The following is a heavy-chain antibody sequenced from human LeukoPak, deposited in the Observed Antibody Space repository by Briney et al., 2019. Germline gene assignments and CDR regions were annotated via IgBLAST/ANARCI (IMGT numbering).Heavy chain of an antibody. Sequence: GSLRLSCAASGFTFSSYAMSWVRQAPGKGLEWVSAISGSGGSTYYADSVKGRFTISRDNSKNTLYLQMNSLRAEDTAVYYCAGDTSSSPMGFDYWGQGTLVTVSS. CDR3: AGDTSSSPMGFDY. CDR2: ISGSGGST. D-gene: IGHD6-6*01. J-gene: IGHJ4*02. V-gene: IGHV3-23*01. CDR1: GFTFSSYA.